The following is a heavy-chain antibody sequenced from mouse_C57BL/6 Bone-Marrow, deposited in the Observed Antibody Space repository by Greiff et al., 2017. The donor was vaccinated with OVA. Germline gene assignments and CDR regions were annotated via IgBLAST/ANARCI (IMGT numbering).Heavy chain of an antibody. V-gene: IGHV5-6*01. CDR3: ARQTYYFDY. Sequence: EVKLMESGGDLVKPGGSLKLSCAASGFTFSSYGMSWVRQTPDKRLEWVATISSGGSYSSYQDSVKGRFTISRDKDKKTRNLQMRRMKSEDKAMYYCARQTYYFDYWGQGTTLTVSS. CDR1: GFTFSSYG. J-gene: IGHJ2*01. CDR2: ISSGGSYS.